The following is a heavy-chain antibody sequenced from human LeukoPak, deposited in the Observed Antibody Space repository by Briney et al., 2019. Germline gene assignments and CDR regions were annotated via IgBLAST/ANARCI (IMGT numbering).Heavy chain of an antibody. V-gene: IGHV3-23*01. CDR3: AKDRSYGYGEPFDY. CDR1: GFAFGSEA. Sequence: QPGGSLRLSCAVSGFAFGSEAMSWVRQSPARGLEWVAPISPGGGTTYYADYVKGRFTISRDNSKNSLFVQMNSLRAEDTAVYYCAKDRSYGYGEPFDYWGQGTLVTVSS. J-gene: IGHJ4*02. CDR2: ISPGGGTT. D-gene: IGHD5-18*01.